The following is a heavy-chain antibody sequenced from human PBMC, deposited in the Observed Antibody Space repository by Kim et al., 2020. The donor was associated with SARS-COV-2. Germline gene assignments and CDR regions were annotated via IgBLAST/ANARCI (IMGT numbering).Heavy chain of an antibody. D-gene: IGHD6-19*01. CDR3: ARRCSSGWSARGAGLDY. CDR2: IYYSGST. CDR1: GGSISSSSYY. J-gene: IGHJ4*02. V-gene: IGHV4-39*01. Sequence: SETLSLTCTVSGGSISSSSYYWGWIRQPPGKGLEWIGSIYYSGSTYYNPSLKSRVTISVDTSKNQFSLKLSSVTAADTAVYYCARRCSSGWSARGAGLDYWGQGTLVTVSS.